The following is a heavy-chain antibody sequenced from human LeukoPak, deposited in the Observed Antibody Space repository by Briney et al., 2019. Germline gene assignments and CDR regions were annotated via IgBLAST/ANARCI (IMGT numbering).Heavy chain of an antibody. CDR1: GFTFSSYA. CDR3: ARAYYDFWSGPRKKYYFDY. CDR2: ISSNGGST. D-gene: IGHD3-3*01. Sequence: PGGSLRLSCAASGFTFSSYAMQWVRQAPGKGLQYVSAISSNGGSTYYANSARGRFTISRDNSKNTLYLQMGSLRAEDMAVYYCARAYYDFWSGPRKKYYFDYWGQGTLITVSS. J-gene: IGHJ4*02. V-gene: IGHV3-64*01.